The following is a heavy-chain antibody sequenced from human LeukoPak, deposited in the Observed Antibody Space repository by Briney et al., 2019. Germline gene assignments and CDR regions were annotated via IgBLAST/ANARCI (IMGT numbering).Heavy chain of an antibody. CDR1: GGSISSGSYY. CDR2: IYYSGST. J-gene: IGHJ4*02. CDR3: ARIVHSSSWYGGFDY. Sequence: SETLSLTCTVSGGSISSGSYYWGWIRQPPGKGLEWIGSIYYSGSTYYNPSLKSRVTISVDTSKNQFSLKLSSVTAADTAVYYRARIVHSSSWYGGFDYWGQGTLVTVSS. V-gene: IGHV4-39*01. D-gene: IGHD6-13*01.